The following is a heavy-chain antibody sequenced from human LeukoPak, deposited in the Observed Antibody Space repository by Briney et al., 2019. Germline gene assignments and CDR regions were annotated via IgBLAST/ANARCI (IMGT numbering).Heavy chain of an antibody. V-gene: IGHV4-59*08. Sequence: SETLSLTCTVSGGSISSYYWSWIRQPPGKGLEWIGYIYYSGSTNYNPSLKSRVTISVDTSKNQFSLKLSSVTAADTAVYYCARHGSSGYVFDYWGQGTLVTVSS. CDR1: GGSISSYY. J-gene: IGHJ4*02. D-gene: IGHD5-12*01. CDR2: IYYSGST. CDR3: ARHGSSGYVFDY.